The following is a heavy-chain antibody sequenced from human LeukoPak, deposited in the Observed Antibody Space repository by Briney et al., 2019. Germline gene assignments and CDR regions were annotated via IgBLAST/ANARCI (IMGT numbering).Heavy chain of an antibody. CDR2: ISNDGSKK. D-gene: IGHD2-2*03. J-gene: IGHJ4*02. V-gene: IGHV3-30*18. CDR1: GFTFSPYA. CDR3: AKDGYCSSTSCYPNHFDS. Sequence: GGSLRLSCAAPGFTFSPYAMHWVRQAPGKGLEWVALISNDGSKKYYADSVKGRFTISRDNSKNTLDLQMNSLSAEDTAVYYCAKDGYCSSTSCYPNHFDSWGQGTLVTVSS.